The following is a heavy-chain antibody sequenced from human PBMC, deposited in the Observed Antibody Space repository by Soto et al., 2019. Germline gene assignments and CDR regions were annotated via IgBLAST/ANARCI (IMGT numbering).Heavy chain of an antibody. CDR2: INTYNGNT. Sequence: QVQLVQSGAEVKKPGASVKVSCKASGYTFTNYGISWVRQAPGQGLEWMGWINTYNGNTNHAQKLQGRVTMTTDTXTXTXXMELRRLRSDDTAVYYCARGVGSGTYYNQYNWFDPWGQGTLVTVSS. D-gene: IGHD3-10*01. CDR3: ARGVGSGTYYNQYNWFDP. J-gene: IGHJ5*02. CDR1: GYTFTNYG. V-gene: IGHV1-18*01.